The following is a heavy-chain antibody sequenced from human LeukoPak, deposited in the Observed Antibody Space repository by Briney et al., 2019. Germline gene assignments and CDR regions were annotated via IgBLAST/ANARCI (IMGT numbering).Heavy chain of an antibody. CDR1: GDSVSSNSAS. Sequence: SQTLSLTCAISGDSVSSNSASWNWIRQSPSRGLEWLGRTFYRSKWYDDYAVSVNGRMTINPDTSKNQFSLQLNSVTPEDTAVYYCARAHVLSNGAFDYWGQGTLVTVSS. CDR3: ARAHVLSNGAFDY. V-gene: IGHV6-1*01. D-gene: IGHD4-17*01. J-gene: IGHJ4*02. CDR2: TFYRSKWYD.